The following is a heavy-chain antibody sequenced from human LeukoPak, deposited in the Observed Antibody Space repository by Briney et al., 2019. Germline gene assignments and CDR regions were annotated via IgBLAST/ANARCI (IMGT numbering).Heavy chain of an antibody. V-gene: IGHV4-31*03. CDR3: ARAPIAVAGTNWFDP. J-gene: IGHJ5*02. CDR1: GGSISSGGYY. D-gene: IGHD6-19*01. CDR2: IYYSGST. Sequence: SQTLSLTCTVSGGSISSGGYYWSWIRQHPGKGLEWIGYIYYSGSTYYNPSLKSRVTILVDTSKNQFSLKLSSVTAADTAVYYCARAPIAVAGTNWFDPWGQGTLVTVSS.